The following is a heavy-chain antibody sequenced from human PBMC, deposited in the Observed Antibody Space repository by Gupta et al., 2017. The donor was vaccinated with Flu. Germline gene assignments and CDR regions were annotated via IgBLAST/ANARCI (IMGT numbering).Heavy chain of an antibody. CDR3: ARDVFRMIDAWDGLFDY. CDR2: ISVYNGNT. J-gene: IGHJ4*02. D-gene: IGHD3-22*01. V-gene: IGHV1-18*01. CDR1: GYTFNNYG. Sequence: QVQLVQSGAEVKKPGASVKVSCKASGYTFNNYGIDWVRQAPGQGLEWMGWISVYNGNTNYAQKFQGRVTMTTDTSTSTADMELRSLRSDDTAVYYCARDVFRMIDAWDGLFDYWGQGTLVNVSS.